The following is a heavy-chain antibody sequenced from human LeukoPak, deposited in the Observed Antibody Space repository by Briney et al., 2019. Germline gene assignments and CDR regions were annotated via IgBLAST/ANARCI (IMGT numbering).Heavy chain of an antibody. CDR1: GGSISSSSYY. CDR3: ARGSGYCSSTSCYDYYYYGMDV. D-gene: IGHD2-2*01. Sequence: SETLSLTCTVSGGSISSSSYYWGWIRQPPGKGLEWIGSIYYSGSTYYNPSLKSRVTISVDTSKNQFSLKLSSVTAADTAVYYCARGSGYCSSTSCYDYYYYGMDVWGQGTTVTVSS. J-gene: IGHJ6*02. V-gene: IGHV4-39*07. CDR2: IYYSGST.